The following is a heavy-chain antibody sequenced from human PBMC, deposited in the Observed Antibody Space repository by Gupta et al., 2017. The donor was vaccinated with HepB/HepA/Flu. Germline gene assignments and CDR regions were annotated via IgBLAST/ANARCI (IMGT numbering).Heavy chain of an antibody. V-gene: IGHV3-21*01. CDR2: ISSSSSYI. J-gene: IGHJ3*02. CDR1: GFTFSSYS. CDR3: ARDRYGGFGESTREDAFDI. Sequence: EVQLVESGGGLVKPGGSLRLSCAASGFTFSSYSMNWVRQAPGKGLEWVSSISSSSSYIYYADSVKGRFTISRDNAKNSLYLQMNSLRAEDTAVYYCARDRYGGFGESTREDAFDIWGQGTMVTVSS. D-gene: IGHD3-10*01.